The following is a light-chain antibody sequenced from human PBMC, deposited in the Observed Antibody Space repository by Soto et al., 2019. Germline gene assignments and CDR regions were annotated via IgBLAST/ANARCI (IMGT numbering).Light chain of an antibody. Sequence: EMVLTQSPGTLSLSPGDRATLCCRASQCVRSTYLAWYQQKPGQAPRLLIYGASIRATGIPDRFSGTGSGTDFTLTISRLEPEDFAVYYCQNYGTFGPGTQVDIQ. CDR1: QCVRSTY. CDR3: QNYGT. V-gene: IGKV3-20*01. CDR2: GAS. J-gene: IGKJ3*01.